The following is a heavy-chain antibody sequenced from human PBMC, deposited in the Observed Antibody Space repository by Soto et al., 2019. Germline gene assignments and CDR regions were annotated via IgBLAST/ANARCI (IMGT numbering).Heavy chain of an antibody. CDR3: TRDQGGSYDSWFDP. J-gene: IGHJ5*02. CDR2: ISSGSAFI. D-gene: IGHD1-26*01. V-gene: IGHV3-21*01. CDR1: TFSMYS. Sequence: EAQVVESGGGLVKPGGSLRLSCNFTFSMYSMNWVRQAPGKGLEWVASISSGSAFIKYADSVKGRFSISRDNAKNSVSLQMISLRAEDTAMYYCTRDQGGSYDSWFDPWGRGTLVTVSS.